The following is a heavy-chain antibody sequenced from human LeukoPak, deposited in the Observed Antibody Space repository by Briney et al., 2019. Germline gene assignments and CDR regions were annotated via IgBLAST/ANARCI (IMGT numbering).Heavy chain of an antibody. CDR3: AICTSCYTLGRYYYYMDV. Sequence: ASVKVSCKASGYTFTSYDINWVRQATGQGLEWMGWMNPNSGNTGYAQKFQGRVTMTRNTSISTAYMELSSLRSEDTAVYYCAICTSCYTLGRYYYYMDVWGKGTTVTVSS. J-gene: IGHJ6*03. V-gene: IGHV1-8*01. D-gene: IGHD2-2*02. CDR2: MNPNSGNT. CDR1: GYTFTSYD.